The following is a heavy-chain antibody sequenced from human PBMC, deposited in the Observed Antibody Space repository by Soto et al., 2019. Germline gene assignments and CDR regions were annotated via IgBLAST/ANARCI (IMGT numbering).Heavy chain of an antibody. CDR1: GFTFSSYA. CDR3: TTDGTIGYSYGYLDY. J-gene: IGHJ4*02. Sequence: GGSLRLSCAASGFTFSSYAMSWVRQAPGKGLEWVSAISGSGGSTYYADSVKGRFTISRDNSKNTLYLQMNSLKTEDTAVYYCTTDGTIGYSYGYLDYWGQGTLVTVSS. D-gene: IGHD5-18*01. V-gene: IGHV3-23*01. CDR2: ISGSGGST.